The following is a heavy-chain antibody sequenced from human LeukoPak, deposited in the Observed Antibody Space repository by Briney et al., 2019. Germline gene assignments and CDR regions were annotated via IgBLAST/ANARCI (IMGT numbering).Heavy chain of an antibody. CDR3: ARNLVPDY. Sequence: PSETLSLTCTVSGGFISSYYWSWIRQSPGKGLEWIGYIYYTGSTNHNPSLKSRVTISVDTSKNQFSLKLSSVTAADTAVYYCARNLVPDYWGQGILVTVSS. D-gene: IGHD3-16*02. CDR2: IYYTGST. V-gene: IGHV4-59*01. CDR1: GGFISSYY. J-gene: IGHJ4*02.